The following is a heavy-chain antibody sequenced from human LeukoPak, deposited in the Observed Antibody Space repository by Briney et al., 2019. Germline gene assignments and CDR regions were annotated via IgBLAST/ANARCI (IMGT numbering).Heavy chain of an antibody. D-gene: IGHD3-22*01. J-gene: IGHJ4*02. CDR2: ISGSGGST. CDR3: AKAVHSSGYSPTDY. Sequence: GGSLRLSGAASGFTFSSYAMSWVRQAPGKGLEWVSAISGSGGSTYYADPVKGRFTISRDNSKNTLYLQMDSLRAEDTAGYYCAKAVHSSGYSPTDYWGQGTLVTVSS. V-gene: IGHV3-23*01. CDR1: GFTFSSYA.